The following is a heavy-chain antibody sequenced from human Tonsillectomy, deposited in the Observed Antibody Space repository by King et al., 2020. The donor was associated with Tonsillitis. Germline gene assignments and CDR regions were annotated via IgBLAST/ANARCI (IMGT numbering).Heavy chain of an antibody. V-gene: IGHV4-39*01. CDR1: GGSISSSSYY. CDR3: ASLLEGAFDI. D-gene: IGHD5-24*01. J-gene: IGHJ3*02. CDR2: IFYSGST. Sequence: QLQESGPGLVKPSETLSLTCTVSGGSISSSSYYWGWIRQPPGKGLEWIGSIFYSGSTYYNPSLTSRVTISVDTSKNPFSLKLSSVTAADTAVYYCASLLEGAFDIWGQGTMVTVSS.